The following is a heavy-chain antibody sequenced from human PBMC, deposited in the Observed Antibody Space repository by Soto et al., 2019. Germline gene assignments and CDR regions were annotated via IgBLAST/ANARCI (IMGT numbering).Heavy chain of an antibody. CDR2: ISAYNGNT. CDR1: GYTFTSYG. Sequence: QVPMVQSGAEVKKPGASVKVSCKASGYTFTSYGISWVRQAPGQGLEWMGWISAYNGNTNYAQKLQGRVTMTTDTSTSTAYMELRSLRSDDTAVYYWARGLSSSGWYVPVGTWGQGTLVTVSS. D-gene: IGHD6-19*01. CDR3: ARGLSSSGWYVPVGT. V-gene: IGHV1-18*01. J-gene: IGHJ5*02.